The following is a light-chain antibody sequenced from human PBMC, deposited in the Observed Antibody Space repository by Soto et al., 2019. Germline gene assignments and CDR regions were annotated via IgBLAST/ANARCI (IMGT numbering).Light chain of an antibody. CDR2: DVS. V-gene: IGLV2-14*03. J-gene: IGLJ1*01. Sequence: QSALTQPASVSGSPGQSITISCTGTSSDVGAYNYVSWYQQHPGKVPKLMIYDVSDRPSGVSNRFAGSKSGNTASLTISGLQAEDEADYYCSSFTRSNSYVFGTGTKLTAL. CDR1: SSDVGAYNY. CDR3: SSFTRSNSYV.